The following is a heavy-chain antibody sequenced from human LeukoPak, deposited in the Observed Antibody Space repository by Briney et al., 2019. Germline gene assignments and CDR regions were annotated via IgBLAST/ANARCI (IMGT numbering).Heavy chain of an antibody. CDR2: IYYSGST. D-gene: IGHD1-26*01. Sequence: SETLSLTCTVSGGSISSSSYYWGWIRQPPGKGLEWIGSIYYSGSTYYNPSLKSRVTISVDTSKNQFSLKLSSVTAADTAVYYCARPIVGANSGAFDIWGQGTMVTVSS. J-gene: IGHJ3*02. CDR3: ARPIVGANSGAFDI. CDR1: GGSISSSSYY. V-gene: IGHV4-39*07.